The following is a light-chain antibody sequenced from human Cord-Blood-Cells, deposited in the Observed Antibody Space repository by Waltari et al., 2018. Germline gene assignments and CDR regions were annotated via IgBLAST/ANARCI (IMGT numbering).Light chain of an antibody. J-gene: IGLJ1*01. CDR3: SSYTSSSTLYV. Sequence: QSALTQPASASGSPGQSITISCTGTSSDVGGYNYVSWYQQHPVKAPKLMIYDVSNRPSGVSNRFSGSKSGNTASLTTSGLQAEDGADYYCSSYTSSSTLYVFGTGTKVTVL. V-gene: IGLV2-14*01. CDR2: DVS. CDR1: SSDVGGYNY.